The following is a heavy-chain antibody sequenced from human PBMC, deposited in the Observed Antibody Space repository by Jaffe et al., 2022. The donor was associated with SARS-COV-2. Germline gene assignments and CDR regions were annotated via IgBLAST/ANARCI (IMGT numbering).Heavy chain of an antibody. CDR2: IKQDGSES. CDR3: ARVILGAVWWLDP. D-gene: IGHD6-25*01. J-gene: IGHJ5*02. Sequence: EVRLVESGGGLVQPGGSLRLSCAASGFTFSSYWMSWVRQAPGKGLEWVANIKQDGSESFYVDSVKGRFTISKDNAKNSLYLQMSNLRAEDTAVYYCARVILGAVWWLDPWGQGTPVTVSS. CDR1: GFTFSSYW. V-gene: IGHV3-7*01.